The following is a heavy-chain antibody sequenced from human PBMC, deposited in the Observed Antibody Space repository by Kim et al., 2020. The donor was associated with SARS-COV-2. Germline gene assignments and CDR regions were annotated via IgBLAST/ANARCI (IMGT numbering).Heavy chain of an antibody. J-gene: IGHJ4*02. V-gene: IGHV3-23*01. D-gene: IGHD6-19*01. CDR2: IRASAETT. CDR3: AKDRGGRGWPVFDY. Sequence: GGPLRLSCAASGFTLTNNAMSWVRQAPGRGLEWVSTIRASAETTYYAGSVNGRFTISRDSAKHTLYLQLNTLRADDTAVYYCAKDRGGRGWPVFDYWGQGTLVTVSS. CDR1: GFTLTNNA.